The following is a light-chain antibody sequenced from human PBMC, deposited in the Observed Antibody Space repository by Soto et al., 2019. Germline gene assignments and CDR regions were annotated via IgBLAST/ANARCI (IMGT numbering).Light chain of an antibody. J-gene: IGKJ4*01. Sequence: EIVLTQSPGTLSLSPGEGATLSCRASESVSRNFLAWYQHKSGQAPRLLMYGTSSRATGIPDRFSGSGSGTDFTLTISRLEPEDFAMYYCQPYNNWPLTFGGGTKVDIK. CDR1: ESVSRNF. CDR3: QPYNNWPLT. CDR2: GTS. V-gene: IGKV3-20*01.